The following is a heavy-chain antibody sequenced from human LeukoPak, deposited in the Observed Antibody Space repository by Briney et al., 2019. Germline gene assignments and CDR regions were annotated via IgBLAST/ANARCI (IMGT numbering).Heavy chain of an antibody. CDR2: ISYDGSNK. D-gene: IGHD3-9*01. CDR1: GFTFSSYG. V-gene: IGHV3-30*18. Sequence: GGSLRLSCAASGFTFSSYGMHWVRQAPGKGLEWVAVISYDGSNKYYADSVKGRFTISRDNSKNTLYLQMNSLRAEDTAVYYCAKDRNYDILTGYSYFDYWGQGTLVIVSS. J-gene: IGHJ4*02. CDR3: AKDRNYDILTGYSYFDY.